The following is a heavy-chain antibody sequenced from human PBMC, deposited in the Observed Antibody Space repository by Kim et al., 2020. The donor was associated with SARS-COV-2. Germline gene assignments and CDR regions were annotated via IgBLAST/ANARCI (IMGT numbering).Heavy chain of an antibody. CDR3: ARDASPSSSWYLGRAYDYGIDV. CDR1: GFTFSSYS. CDR2: ISRSSSYI. D-gene: IGHD6-13*01. J-gene: IGHJ6*02. V-gene: IGHV3-21*01. Sequence: GGSLRLSCAASGFTFSSYSMNWVRQAPGKGLEWVSSISRSSSYIYYADSVKGRFTISRDNAKNSLYLQMNSLRAEDTAVYYCARDASPSSSWYLGRAYDYGIDVWGQGTTVTVSS.